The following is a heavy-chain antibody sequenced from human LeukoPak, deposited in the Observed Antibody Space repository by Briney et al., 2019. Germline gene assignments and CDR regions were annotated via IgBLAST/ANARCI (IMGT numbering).Heavy chain of an antibody. Sequence: GGSLRLSCAASGFTFSSYTMSWFREAPGKGLEWVSSISSSINYIYRAHSVKGRFTISRDDAQNSVYLQMNSLKDEDTAVYYCARSRTSSPYDNNLNFWGQGTLVIVSS. CDR3: ARSRTSSPYDNNLNF. CDR2: ISSSINYI. J-gene: IGHJ4*02. CDR1: GFTFSSYT. D-gene: IGHD1-14*01. V-gene: IGHV3-21*01.